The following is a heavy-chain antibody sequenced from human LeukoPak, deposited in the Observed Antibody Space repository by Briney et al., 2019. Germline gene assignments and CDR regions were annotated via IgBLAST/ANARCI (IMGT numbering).Heavy chain of an antibody. CDR2: ISSSSSYI. CDR3: ARDPSGSHVAP. D-gene: IGHD1-26*01. J-gene: IGHJ5*02. CDR1: GFTFSSYS. V-gene: IGHV3-21*01. Sequence: GGSLRLSCAATGFTFSSYSMNWVRQAPGKGLEWVSSISSSSSYIYYADSVKGRFTISRDNAKNSLYLQMNSLRAEDTAVYYCARDPSGSHVAPWGQGTLVTVSS.